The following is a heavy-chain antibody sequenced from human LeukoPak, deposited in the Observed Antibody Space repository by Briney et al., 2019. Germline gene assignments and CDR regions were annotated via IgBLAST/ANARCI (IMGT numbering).Heavy chain of an antibody. CDR3: AHWPGGAFDI. J-gene: IGHJ3*02. CDR2: IYWDDDK. D-gene: IGHD3-16*01. V-gene: IGHV2-5*02. CDR1: GFSLSTSAVG. Sequence: SGPTLVKPTQPLTLTCTFSGFSLSTSAVGVGWIRQPPAKALEWLALIYWDDDKRYSPSLKSRLTITKDTSKNQVVLTMTNMDPVDTATYYCAHWPGGAFDIWGQGTMVAVSS.